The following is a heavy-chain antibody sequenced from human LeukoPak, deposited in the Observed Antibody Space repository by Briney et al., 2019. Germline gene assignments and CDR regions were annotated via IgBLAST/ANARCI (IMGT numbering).Heavy chain of an antibody. CDR2: IYYSGST. Sequence: SETLSLTCTVSGGSINSSNYYWGWIRQPPGKGLEWIGSIYYSGSTYYNPSLKSRVTISVDTSKNQFSLKLSSVTAADTAVYYCARLDGYCSGGSCYSVSFVDPWGQGTLVTVSS. D-gene: IGHD2-15*01. CDR1: GGSINSSNYY. V-gene: IGHV4-39*01. J-gene: IGHJ5*02. CDR3: ARLDGYCSGGSCYSVSFVDP.